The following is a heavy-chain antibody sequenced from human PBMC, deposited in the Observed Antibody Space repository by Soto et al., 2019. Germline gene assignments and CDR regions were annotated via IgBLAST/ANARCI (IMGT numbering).Heavy chain of an antibody. Sequence: SETLSLTCTVSGGSISSYYWSWIRQPPGKGLEWIGYIYYSGSTNYNPSLKSRVTISVDTSKNQFSLKLSSVTAADTAVYYCARGVDSSYDEFGAFDIWGQGTMVTVSS. CDR2: IYYSGST. V-gene: IGHV4-59*01. CDR3: ARGVDSSYDEFGAFDI. D-gene: IGHD5-12*01. CDR1: GGSISSYY. J-gene: IGHJ3*02.